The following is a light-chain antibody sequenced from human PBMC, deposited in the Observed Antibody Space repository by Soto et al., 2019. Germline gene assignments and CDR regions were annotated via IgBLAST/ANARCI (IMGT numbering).Light chain of an antibody. J-gene: IGLJ1*01. V-gene: IGLV2-8*01. CDR2: EVV. CDR3: KSYAGSNTDV. CDR1: KTDIGVYDF. Sequence: QSALTQPPSASGSPGQSVTISCTGTKTDIGVYDFVSWYQHHPGKAPRLIIYEVVQRPSGVPDRFAGSKSGNTASLTDSGLQAADEADYFCKSYAGSNTDVFGSGTKVTVL.